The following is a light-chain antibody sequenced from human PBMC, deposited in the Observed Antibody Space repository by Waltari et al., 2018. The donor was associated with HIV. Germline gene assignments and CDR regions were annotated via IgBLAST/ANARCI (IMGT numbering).Light chain of an antibody. CDR1: QDINNF. Sequence: IQMTQSPSSLSASVGDRVTITCQASQDINNFLNWYQQRPGQAPKLLIYDASNLETGVPSRFSGSRSGTDFTFTINSLQPEDIATYYCQQQDGFPPYTFGQGTKVEIE. CDR2: DAS. J-gene: IGKJ2*01. V-gene: IGKV1-33*01. CDR3: QQQDGFPPYT.